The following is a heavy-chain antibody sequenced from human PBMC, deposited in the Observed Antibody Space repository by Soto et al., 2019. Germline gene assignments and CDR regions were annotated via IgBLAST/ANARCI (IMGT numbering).Heavy chain of an antibody. J-gene: IGHJ6*02. CDR1: GYTFTSYG. D-gene: IGHD2-8*01. Sequence: EASVKVSCKASGYTFTSYGISWVRQAPGQGLEWMGWISAYNGNTNYAQKLQGRVTMTTDTSTSTAYMELRSLRSDDTAVYYCARAVLGYCTNGVCYTPYYYYGMDVWGQGTTVTVSS. V-gene: IGHV1-18*04. CDR3: ARAVLGYCTNGVCYTPYYYYGMDV. CDR2: ISAYNGNT.